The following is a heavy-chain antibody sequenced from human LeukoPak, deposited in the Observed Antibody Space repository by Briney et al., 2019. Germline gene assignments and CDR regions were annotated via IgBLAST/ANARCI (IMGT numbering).Heavy chain of an antibody. J-gene: IGHJ4*02. CDR3: ARQYSYGSRAFDY. CDR2: ISSSGSTI. D-gene: IGHD5-18*01. CDR1: GFTFSDYY. Sequence: GGSLRLSCAASGFTFSDYYMNWIRQAPGKGLEWVSYISSSGSTIYYADSVKGRFTISRDNAKNSLYLQMNSLGAEDTAVYYCARQYSYGSRAFDYWGQGTLVTVSS. V-gene: IGHV3-11*01.